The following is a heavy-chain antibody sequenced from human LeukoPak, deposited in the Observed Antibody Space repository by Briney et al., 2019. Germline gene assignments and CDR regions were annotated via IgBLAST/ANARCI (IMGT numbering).Heavy chain of an antibody. Sequence: GGSLRLSCAASGFTFSSYEMNWVRQAPGKGLEWVSYISSSGSYIYYADSVKGRFTISRDNAKNSLYLQMNSLRPEDTGVYKCATLPGPFDSWGQGTLGTVSS. V-gene: IGHV3-48*03. CDR2: ISSSGSYI. D-gene: IGHD3-10*01. CDR3: ATLPGPFDS. J-gene: IGHJ4*02. CDR1: GFTFSSYE.